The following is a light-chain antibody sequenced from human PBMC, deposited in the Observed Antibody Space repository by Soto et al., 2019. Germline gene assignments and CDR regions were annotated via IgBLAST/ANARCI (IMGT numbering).Light chain of an antibody. V-gene: IGKV3-15*01. J-gene: IGKJ1*01. Sequence: EVVMTQSPATPSVSPGERATLSCRASQTIGTNLAWYQQRPGQPPRLLIYGASTRATGVPPRFSGSGFGSEFNLTISSLQSEDLAVYYCQQLDNWPPGWPFGQGTKVDIK. CDR1: QTIGTN. CDR2: GAS. CDR3: QQLDNWPPGWP.